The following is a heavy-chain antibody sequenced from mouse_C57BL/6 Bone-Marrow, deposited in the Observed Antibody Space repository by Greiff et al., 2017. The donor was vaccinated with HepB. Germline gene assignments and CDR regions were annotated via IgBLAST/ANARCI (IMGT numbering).Heavy chain of an antibody. CDR2: IYPGGGYT. Sequence: VNLVESGAELVRPGTSVKMSCKASGYTFTNYWIGWAKQRPGHGLEWIGDIYPGGGYTNYNEKFKGKATLTADKSSSTAYMQFSSLTSEDSAIYYCARSGDGYYFDYWGQGTTLTVSS. V-gene: IGHV1-63*01. D-gene: IGHD2-3*01. CDR1: GYTFTNYW. CDR3: ARSGDGYYFDY. J-gene: IGHJ2*01.